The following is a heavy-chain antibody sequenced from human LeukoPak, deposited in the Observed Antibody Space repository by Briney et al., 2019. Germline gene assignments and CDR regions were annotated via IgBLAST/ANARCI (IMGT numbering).Heavy chain of an antibody. CDR3: ARLYSQRTSRRSATDY. CDR1: GYTFTGYY. V-gene: IGHV1-2*02. J-gene: IGHJ4*02. D-gene: IGHD5-18*01. CDR2: INPNSGGT. Sequence: GASVKVSCKASGYTFTGYYMHWVRQAPGQGLEWMGWINPNSGGTNYAQKFQGRVTMTRDTSISTAYMELSSLRSEDTAVYYCARLYSQRTSRRSATDYWGQGTLVTVSS.